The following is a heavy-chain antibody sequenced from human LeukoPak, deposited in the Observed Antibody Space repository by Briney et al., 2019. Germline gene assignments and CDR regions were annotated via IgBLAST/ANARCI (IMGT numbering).Heavy chain of an antibody. CDR2: IYPDDSDT. J-gene: IGHJ3*02. D-gene: IGHD1-1*01. Sequence: GESLKISCTGSGYNFTSYWIGWVRQMPGKGLEWMGIIYPDDSDTRYSPSFQGQVTISADKSINTAYLQWSSLKASDTAMYYCASTTPSETFNFSAFDIWGQGTMVTVSS. CDR3: ASTTPSETFNFSAFDI. CDR1: GYNFTSYW. V-gene: IGHV5-51*01.